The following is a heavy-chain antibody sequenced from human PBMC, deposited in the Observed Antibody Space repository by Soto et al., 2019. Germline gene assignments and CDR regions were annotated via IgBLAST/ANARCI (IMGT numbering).Heavy chain of an antibody. V-gene: IGHV3-74*01. J-gene: IGHJ3*01. Sequence: PGGSLRLSCAASGVTFSDYYMSWVRQAPGQGLVWVSRIHSDGSSTTYADSVKGRFTISRDNAKNTLYLQMNSLRAKDTAVYYCARGDRGAFDLWGQGTMVTVSS. CDR1: GVTFSDYY. CDR2: IHSDGSST. CDR3: ARGDRGAFDL. D-gene: IGHD2-21*02.